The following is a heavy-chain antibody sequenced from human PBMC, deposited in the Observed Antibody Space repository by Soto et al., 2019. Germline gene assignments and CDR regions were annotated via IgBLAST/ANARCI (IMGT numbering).Heavy chain of an antibody. CDR1: GGSFSGYY. V-gene: IGHV4-34*01. J-gene: IGHJ4*02. Sequence: QVQLQQWGAGLLKPSETLSLTCAVYGGSFSGYYWSWIRQPPGKGLEWIGEINHSGSTNYNPSLRSRVTISVDTSQTQFHLKLSTVAAADAVFYYCASANLTTLSDRYYFDYWGQGTLVTVSS. D-gene: IGHD4-4*01. CDR2: INHSGST. CDR3: ASANLTTLSDRYYFDY.